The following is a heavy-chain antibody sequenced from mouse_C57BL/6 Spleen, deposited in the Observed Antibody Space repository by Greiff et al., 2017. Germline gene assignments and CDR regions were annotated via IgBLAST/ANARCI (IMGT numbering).Heavy chain of an antibody. D-gene: IGHD1-1*01. CDR1: GYAFSSYW. Sequence: VQLQQSGAELVKPGASVKISCKASGYAFSSYWMNWVKQRPGKGLEWIGQIYPGDGDTNYNGKFKGKATLTADKSSSTAYMQLSSLTSEDSAVYFCARGFITTADFFDYWGQGTTLTVSS. J-gene: IGHJ2*01. CDR3: ARGFITTADFFDY. V-gene: IGHV1-80*01. CDR2: IYPGDGDT.